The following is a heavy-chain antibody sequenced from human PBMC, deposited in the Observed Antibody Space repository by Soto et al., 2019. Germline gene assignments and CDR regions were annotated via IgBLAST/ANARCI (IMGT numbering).Heavy chain of an antibody. CDR3: ARLHPDYYGMDV. CDR2: MNPNSGNT. V-gene: IGHV1-8*01. Sequence: QLQLVQAGAEVKKPGASGKVSCKASGYTFTSSDINWVRHATGQGLEGMGWMNPNSGNTGYAQKFQGRVTMTRNTSISTAYMELRRRRSDDTAVYYCARLHPDYYGMDVWGQGTTVTVSS. J-gene: IGHJ6*02. CDR1: GYTFTSSD.